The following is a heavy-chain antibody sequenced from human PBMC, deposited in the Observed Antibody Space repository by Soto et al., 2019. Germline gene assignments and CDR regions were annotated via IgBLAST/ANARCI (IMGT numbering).Heavy chain of an antibody. CDR1: GYTFNMHG. D-gene: IGHD3-22*01. J-gene: IGHJ4*02. Sequence: QVQLVQSGPEEKKPGASVKVSCKASGYTFNMHGISWVRQAPGQGLEWMGWISGYNGNTDYAQKLQGRVTLTTETSTSTTYMELRSLRPDYTAVYYCARHTYYYDSSRNTGTKFDCWGQGTLDTVSS. CDR3: ARHTYYYDSSRNTGTKFDC. V-gene: IGHV1-18*01. CDR2: ISGYNGNT.